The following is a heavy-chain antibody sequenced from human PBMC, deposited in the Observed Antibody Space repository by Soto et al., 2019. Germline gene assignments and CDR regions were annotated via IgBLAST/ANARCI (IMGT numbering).Heavy chain of an antibody. CDR2: INAGKGNT. D-gene: IGHD3-16*02. J-gene: IGHJ4*02. CDR3: ARSEVIPEGCDY. Sequence: ASVKVSCKASGYIFTTYALHWVRQAPGQRLEWMGWINAGKGNTKYSQKFQDRVTITRDTSASVAYMELSSLASEDTAVCYCARSEVIPEGCDYWGQGTLVTVSS. CDR1: GYIFTTYA. V-gene: IGHV1-3*01.